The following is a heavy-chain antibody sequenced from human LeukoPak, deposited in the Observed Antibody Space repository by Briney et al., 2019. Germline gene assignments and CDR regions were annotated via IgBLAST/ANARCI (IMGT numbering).Heavy chain of an antibody. D-gene: IGHD2-21*02. CDR2: IQDDGSEE. V-gene: IGHV3-7*01. J-gene: IGHJ4*02. Sequence: GGSLRLSCAASGFYFSIHWMTWVRQAPGKGLEWVANIQDDGSEENYVGSVKGRFIISRDNAKNSLFLQMSSLRDEDTALYYCARGWAAIPDWGQGTLVTVSS. CDR3: ARGWAAIPD. CDR1: GFYFSIHW.